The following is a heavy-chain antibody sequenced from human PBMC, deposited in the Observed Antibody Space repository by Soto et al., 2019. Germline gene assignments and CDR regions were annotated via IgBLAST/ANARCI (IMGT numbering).Heavy chain of an antibody. CDR3: ARHGGMYYDFDY. V-gene: IGHV5-10-1*01. Sequence: GESLKISCQGSGYSFTSYWISWVRQMPGKGLEWMGRIDPSDSYTNYSPSFQGHVTISADKSISTAYLQWSSLKASDTAMYYCARHGGMYYDFDYWGQGTLVTVSS. CDR1: GYSFTSYW. J-gene: IGHJ4*02. D-gene: IGHD3-3*01. CDR2: IDPSDSYT.